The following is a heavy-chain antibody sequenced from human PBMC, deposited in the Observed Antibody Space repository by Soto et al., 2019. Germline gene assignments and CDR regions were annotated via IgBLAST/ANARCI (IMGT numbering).Heavy chain of an antibody. CDR1: GFTFSSYG. Sequence: GGSLRLSCAASGFTFSSYGMHWVRQAPGKGLEWVAVISYDGSNKYYADSVKGRFTISRDNSKNTLYLQMNSLRAEDTAVYYCAKDALLGYCTNGVCYYVDYWGQGTLVTVSS. D-gene: IGHD2-8*01. CDR3: AKDALLGYCTNGVCYYVDY. J-gene: IGHJ4*02. CDR2: ISYDGSNK. V-gene: IGHV3-30*18.